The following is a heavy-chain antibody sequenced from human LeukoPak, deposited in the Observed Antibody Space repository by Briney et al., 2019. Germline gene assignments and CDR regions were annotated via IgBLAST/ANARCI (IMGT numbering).Heavy chain of an antibody. CDR3: ARGLTQYDCFDP. J-gene: IGHJ5*02. CDR1: GDSVSSNSVT. CDR2: TYYRSTWYN. V-gene: IGHV6-1*01. D-gene: IGHD2-2*01. Sequence: SQTLSLTCAISGDSVSSNSVTWNWIRQSPSRGLEWLGGTYYRSTWYNDYAVSVRGRITVNPDTSKNQFSLHLNSVTPEDTAVYYCARGLTQYDCFDPWGQGILVTVSS.